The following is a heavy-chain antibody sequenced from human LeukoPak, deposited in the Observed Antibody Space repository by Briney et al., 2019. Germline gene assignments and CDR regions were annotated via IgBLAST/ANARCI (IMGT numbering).Heavy chain of an antibody. CDR3: ARDSSSWPYYFDY. D-gene: IGHD6-13*01. J-gene: IGHJ4*02. CDR2: ISGSGSTI. Sequence: HTGGSLRLSCAASGFTFSSYEMNWVRQAPGKGLEWVSYISGSGSTIYYADSVKGRFTISRDNAKNSLYLQMNSLRAEDTAVYYCARDSSSWPYYFDYWGQGTLVTVSS. V-gene: IGHV3-48*03. CDR1: GFTFSSYE.